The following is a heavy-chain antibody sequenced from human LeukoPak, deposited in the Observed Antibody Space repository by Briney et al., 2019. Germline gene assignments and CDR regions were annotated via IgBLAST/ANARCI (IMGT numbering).Heavy chain of an antibody. CDR3: AREFVGGRSGELGY. D-gene: IGHD3-10*01. Sequence: ASVKVSCKASGYTFTSYYLHWVRQAPVQGLECMGIINPSGGSPNYAQKFQGRVTMTRDTSTSTVYMELRSLRSADTALYYCAREFVGGRSGELGYWGQGTLVTVSS. V-gene: IGHV1-46*01. J-gene: IGHJ4*02. CDR1: GYTFTSYY. CDR2: INPSGGSP.